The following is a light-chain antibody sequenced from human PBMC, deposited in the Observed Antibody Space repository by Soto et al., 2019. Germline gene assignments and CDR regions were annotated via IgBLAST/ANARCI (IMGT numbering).Light chain of an antibody. Sequence: QSVLTQPASVSGSPGQSITISCTGTSGDVGGYNSVSWYRQDPGKAPKLMIYDVTNRPSGVSNRFSGSKSGNTASLTISGLQAEDEADYYCSSFTSDITYVFGTGTKVTV. J-gene: IGLJ1*01. CDR2: DVT. CDR3: SSFTSDITYV. CDR1: SGDVGGYNS. V-gene: IGLV2-14*01.